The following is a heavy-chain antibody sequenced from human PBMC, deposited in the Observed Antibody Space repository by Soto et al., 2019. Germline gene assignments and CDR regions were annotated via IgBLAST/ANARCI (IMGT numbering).Heavy chain of an antibody. J-gene: IGHJ6*02. CDR2: ISGYNGNT. CDR1: GYTFSNYG. D-gene: IGHD6-19*01. CDR3: ASDFRTRGWFRQAGNFAMDV. V-gene: IGHV1-18*01. Sequence: ASVKVSCKTSGYTFSNYGINWVRQAPGQGLEWMGWISGYNGNTNYAQTVQGRVTMTTDTSTGTVYMELRSLKSDDTAIYFCASDFRTRGWFRQAGNFAMDVWGQGTTVTVSS.